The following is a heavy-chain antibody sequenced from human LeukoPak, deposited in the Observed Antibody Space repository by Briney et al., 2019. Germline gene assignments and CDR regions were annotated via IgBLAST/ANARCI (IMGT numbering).Heavy chain of an antibody. D-gene: IGHD6-19*01. CDR3: AKDATYSGGWTDY. Sequence: SLRLSCAASGFTFDDYGMHWVRQAPGKGLEWVSGISWNSGSIGYADSVKGRFTISRDNAKNSLYLQMNSLRVEDTALYYCAKDATYSGGWTDYWGQGTLVTVSS. CDR2: ISWNSGSI. CDR1: GFTFDDYG. J-gene: IGHJ4*02. V-gene: IGHV3-9*01.